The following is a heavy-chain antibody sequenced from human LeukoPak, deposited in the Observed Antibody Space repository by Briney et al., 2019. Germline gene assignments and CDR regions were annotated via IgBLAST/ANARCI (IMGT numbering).Heavy chain of an antibody. J-gene: IGHJ4*02. CDR2: SKHSGGT. V-gene: IGHV4-34*01. Sequence: SETLSLTCAVYGVSFSGYYWSWLRQPPGKGLEWIGESKHSGGTNYNPSLKSRVTISVDTSKKQFSLPLTSVTAADTAVYYCARGQWEVRGIIITQLDYWGQGTLVTVSS. D-gene: IGHD3-10*01. CDR1: GVSFSGYY. CDR3: ARGQWEVRGIIITQLDY.